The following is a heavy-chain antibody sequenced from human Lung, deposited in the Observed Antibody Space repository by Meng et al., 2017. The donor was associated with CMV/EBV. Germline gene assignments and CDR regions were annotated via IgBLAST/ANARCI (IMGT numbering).Heavy chain of an antibody. CDR3: ATLIAGYGGRGS. J-gene: IGHJ4*02. Sequence: SETXSLTCIVSGGAVSDGNYHWNWVRQPPGKGLEWIGQTWSGRGTYYSPSLESRLTISVDTSKNQFSLHLTSVTAADTAIYYCATLIAGYGGRGSWGQGTXVTVSS. CDR2: TWSGRGT. V-gene: IGHV4-61*01. CDR1: GGAVSDGNYH. D-gene: IGHD5-12*01.